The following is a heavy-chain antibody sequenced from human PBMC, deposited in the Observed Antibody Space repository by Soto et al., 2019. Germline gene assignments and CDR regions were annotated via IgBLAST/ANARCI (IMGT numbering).Heavy chain of an antibody. CDR2: IGTAGET. D-gene: IGHD3-10*01. CDR3: ARGSTMVRGVILDAFDI. J-gene: IGHJ3*02. CDR1: GFTFSSYD. Sequence: EVQLVESGGGLVQPGGSLRLSCAASGFTFSSYDMHWVRQATGKGLEWVSVIGTAGETYYPGSVKGRFTISRANAQNSWYLQMNSLRAWDTAVYYCARGSTMVRGVILDAFDIWGQGTMVTVSS. V-gene: IGHV3-13*04.